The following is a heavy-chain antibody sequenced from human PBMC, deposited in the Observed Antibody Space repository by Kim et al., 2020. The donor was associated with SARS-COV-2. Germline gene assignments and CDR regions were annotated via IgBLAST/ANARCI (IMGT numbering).Heavy chain of an antibody. J-gene: IGHJ5*02. CDR2: MNPNSGNT. CDR3: AGALRSYYDFWSGFWFDP. CDR1: GYTFTSYD. Sequence: ASVKVSCKASGYTFTSYDINWVRQATGQGLEWMGWMNPNSGNTGYAQKFQGRVTMTRNTSISTAHMELSSLRSEDTAVYYCAGALRSYYDFWSGFWFDPWGQGTLVTVSS. V-gene: IGHV1-8*01. D-gene: IGHD3-3*01.